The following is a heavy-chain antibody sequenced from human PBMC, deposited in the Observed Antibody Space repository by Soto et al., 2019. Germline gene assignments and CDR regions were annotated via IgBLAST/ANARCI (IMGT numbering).Heavy chain of an antibody. CDR2: IWYDGSNK. J-gene: IGHJ4*02. V-gene: IGHV3-33*01. CDR1: GFTFSSYG. Sequence: GGSLRLSCASSGFTFSSYGMHLVRQAPGKGLEWVAVIWYDGSNKYYADSLKSRVTISVDTSKNQFSLKLSSVTAADTAVYYCARGLNRLRSDFDYWGQGTLVTVSS. CDR3: ARGLNRLRSDFDY. D-gene: IGHD4-17*01.